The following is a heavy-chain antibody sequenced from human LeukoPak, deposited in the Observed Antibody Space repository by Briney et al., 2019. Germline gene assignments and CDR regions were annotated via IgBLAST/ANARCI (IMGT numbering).Heavy chain of an antibody. Sequence: PGGSLRLSCAASGFTFSSYAMSWVRQAPGKGLEWVSAISGSGGSTYYADSVKGRFTISRDKSKNTLYLQMNSLRAEDTAVYYCAKDSAATYGDYEYNWFDPWGQGTLVTASS. CDR2: ISGSGGST. CDR1: GFTFSSYA. J-gene: IGHJ5*02. CDR3: AKDSAATYGDYEYNWFDP. V-gene: IGHV3-23*01. D-gene: IGHD4-17*01.